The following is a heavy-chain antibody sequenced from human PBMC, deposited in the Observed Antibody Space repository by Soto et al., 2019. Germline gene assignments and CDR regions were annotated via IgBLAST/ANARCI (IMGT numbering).Heavy chain of an antibody. J-gene: IGHJ4*02. D-gene: IGHD5-12*01. CDR3: AREGSYSAYNFAHGIQLWSFDF. V-gene: IGHV4-4*07. CDR1: GGSINTFY. Sequence: SETLSLTCTVSGGSINTFYWSWVRQPAGKGLEWIGRIVSSGSSSFNPSLERRVAMSVDTSKNHFSLNLSSVTAADMAVYYCAREGSYSAYNFAHGIQLWSFDFWGQGALVTVSS. CDR2: IVSSGSS.